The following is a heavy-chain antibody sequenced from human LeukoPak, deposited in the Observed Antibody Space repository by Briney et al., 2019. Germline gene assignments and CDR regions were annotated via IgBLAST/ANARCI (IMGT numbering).Heavy chain of an antibody. CDR2: ISSASSTI. CDR1: GFTFSTHT. D-gene: IGHD6-13*01. CDR3: ARGMYSSTWSNPYWYFDL. V-gene: IGHV3-48*01. Sequence: QTGGSLRLSCAASGFTFSTHTMIWVRQAPGKGLEWVSSISSASSTIHYADSVKGRFTISRDNAKNSLFLQLNSLRAEDTAVYYCARGMYSSTWSNPYWYFDLWAVAPWSLSPQ. J-gene: IGHJ2*01.